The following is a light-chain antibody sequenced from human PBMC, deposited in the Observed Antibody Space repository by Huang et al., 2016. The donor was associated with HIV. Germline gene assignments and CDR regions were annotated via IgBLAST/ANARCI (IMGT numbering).Light chain of an antibody. J-gene: IGKJ1*01. CDR1: QGISSY. CDR3: QQLNSYPA. CDR2: AAS. Sequence: IQLTQSPSSLSASVGDRVTITCWASQGISSYLAWYQQKPGKAPKLLIYAASTLQSGVPSRFSGSGSGTDFTLTISSLQPEDFATYYCQQLNSYPAFGQGTKVEIK. V-gene: IGKV1-9*01.